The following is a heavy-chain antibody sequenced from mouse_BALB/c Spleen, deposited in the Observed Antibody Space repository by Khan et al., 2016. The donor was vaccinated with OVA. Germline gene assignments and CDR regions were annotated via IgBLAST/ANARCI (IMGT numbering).Heavy chain of an antibody. V-gene: IGHV5-6*01. CDR1: GFTFSNYD. CDR2: ISSAGSYP. Sequence: EVELVESGGDLVKPGGSLKLSCAASGFTFSNYDMSWVRQTPDKRLEWVATISSAGSYPYYSDSVKGRFTISRDNAKNTLNLQMSSLQSEDTAMYYGARRGYDEAWFAYWGQGTLVTVSA. CDR3: ARRGYDEAWFAY. D-gene: IGHD2-2*01. J-gene: IGHJ3*01.